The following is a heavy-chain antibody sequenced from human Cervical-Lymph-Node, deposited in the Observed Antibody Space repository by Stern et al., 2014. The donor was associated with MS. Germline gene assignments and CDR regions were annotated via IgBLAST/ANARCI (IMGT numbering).Heavy chain of an antibody. D-gene: IGHD6-13*01. J-gene: IGHJ4*02. CDR2: INPSGGRT. CDR3: ARDGMTAATYYFDF. V-gene: IGHV1-46*01. Sequence: VQLVQSGAEVKKPGASVKVSCKASGYSFTSYYMHWVRQAPGQGLEWMGIINPSGGRTNYAQKFQDRVTMTRDTSTSTVYMRSEDTALYYCARDGMTAATYYFDFWGQGTVVTVSS. CDR1: GYSFTSYY.